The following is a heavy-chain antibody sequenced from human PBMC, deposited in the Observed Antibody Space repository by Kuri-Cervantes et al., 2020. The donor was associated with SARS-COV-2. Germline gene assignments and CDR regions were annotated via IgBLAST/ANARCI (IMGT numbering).Heavy chain of an antibody. Sequence: SETLSLTCTASGGSISSSSYYWGWIRQPPGKGLEWIGSIYYSGSTYYNPSLKSRVTISVDTSKNQFSLKLSSVTAADTAVYYCARDYGDYEPLTSGVVDWGQGTLVTVSS. J-gene: IGHJ4*02. V-gene: IGHV4-39*07. D-gene: IGHD4-17*01. CDR1: GGSISSSSYY. CDR2: IYYSGST. CDR3: ARDYGDYEPLTSGVVD.